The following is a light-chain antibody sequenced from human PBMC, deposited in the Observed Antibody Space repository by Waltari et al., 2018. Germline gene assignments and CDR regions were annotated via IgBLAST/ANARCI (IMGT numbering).Light chain of an antibody. CDR3: QSYDSSLSGVV. Sequence: QQCPGTAPQLLIYGTGKRPSGVPDRFSGSKSGTSASLAITGLQAEDEADYYCQSYDSSLSGVVFGGGTKLTVL. J-gene: IGLJ2*01. V-gene: IGLV1-40*01. CDR2: GTG.